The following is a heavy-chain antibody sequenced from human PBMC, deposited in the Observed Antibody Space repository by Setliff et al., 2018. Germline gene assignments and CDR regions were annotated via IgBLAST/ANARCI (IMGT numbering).Heavy chain of an antibody. V-gene: IGHV4-30-4*08. D-gene: IGHD1-1*01. Sequence: TSETLSLTCTVSGGSISSGDYYWSWIRQPPGKRLEWIGYIYYSGSTYYNPSLKSRVTISVDTSKNQFSLKLSSVTAADTAVYYCARQNFQYPGTLDYWGQGTLVTVSS. CDR2: IYYSGST. CDR1: GGSISSGDYY. CDR3: ARQNFQYPGTLDY. J-gene: IGHJ4*02.